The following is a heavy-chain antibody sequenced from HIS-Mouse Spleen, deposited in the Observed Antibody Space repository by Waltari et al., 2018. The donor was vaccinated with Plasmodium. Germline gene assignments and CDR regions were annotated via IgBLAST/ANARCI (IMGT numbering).Heavy chain of an antibody. D-gene: IGHD6-13*01. V-gene: IGHV3-30*18. CDR1: GFTFSSYG. CDR2: ISYDGSNK. CDR3: AKDRRSSSWYVDY. J-gene: IGHJ4*02. Sequence: QVQLVESGGGVVQPGRSLRLSCAASGFTFSSYGMHWVRQAPGKGLGWVAVISYDGSNKYYADSVKGRFTISRDNSKNTLDLQMNSLRAEDTAVYYCAKDRRSSSWYVDYWGQGTLVTVSS.